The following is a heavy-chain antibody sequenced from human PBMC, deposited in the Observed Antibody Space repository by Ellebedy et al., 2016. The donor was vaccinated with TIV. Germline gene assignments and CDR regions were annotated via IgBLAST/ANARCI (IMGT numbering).Heavy chain of an antibody. CDR1: GFTFSGSA. D-gene: IGHD1-26*01. CDR3: TRLLTYSGSYSVDRY. V-gene: IGHV3-73*01. Sequence: PGGSLRLSCAASGFTFSGSAMHWVRQASGKGLEWVGRIRSKANSYATAYAASVKGRFTISRDDSKNTAYLQMNSLKTEDTAVYYCTRLLTYSGSYSVDRYWGQGTLVTVSS. J-gene: IGHJ4*02. CDR2: IRSKANSYAT.